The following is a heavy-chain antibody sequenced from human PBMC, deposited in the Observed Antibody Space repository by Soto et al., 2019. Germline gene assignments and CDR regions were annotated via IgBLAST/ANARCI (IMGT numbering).Heavy chain of an antibody. CDR2: IIPIFGTA. V-gene: IGHV1-69*13. J-gene: IGHJ3*02. CDR3: ARDRRSGGAFDI. CDR1: GGTFSSYA. D-gene: IGHD1-26*01. Sequence: SVKVSCKASGGTFSSYAISWVRQAPGQGLEWMGGIIPIFGTANYAQKFQGRVTITADESTSTAYMELNSLRSEDTAVYYCARDRRSGGAFDIWGQGTMVTVSS.